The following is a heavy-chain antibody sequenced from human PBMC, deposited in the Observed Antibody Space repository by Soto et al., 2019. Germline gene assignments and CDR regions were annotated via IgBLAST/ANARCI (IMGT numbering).Heavy chain of an antibody. CDR3: ARVHLVRTSSYYCGMDV. CDR2: ISGSGKDT. J-gene: IGHJ6*02. V-gene: IGHV3-21*06. D-gene: IGHD6-6*01. CDR1: GFTFRNYR. Sequence: LVESGGGLVKPGGSLTLSCATSGFTFRNYRLNWVREAPGKGLEWVASISGSGKDTFYRDSVKGRFTISRDNAESSLVLQMNSLTVDDTAVYHCARVHLVRTSSYYCGMDVWGPGTTVTVSS.